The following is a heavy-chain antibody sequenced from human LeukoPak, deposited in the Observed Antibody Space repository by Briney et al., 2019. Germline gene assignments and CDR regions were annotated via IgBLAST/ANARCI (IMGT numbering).Heavy chain of an antibody. CDR2: ISAYDGST. V-gene: IGHV1-18*01. J-gene: IGHJ5*02. Sequence: GASVKVSCKASGYTFTSYGITWVRQAPGQGLEWMGWISAYDGSTNYAQKLQGRVTTTTDTSTSTAYMELRSLRSDDTAVYYCARSRDRLSANWFDPWGQGTLVTVSS. CDR1: GYTFTSYG. D-gene: IGHD2-15*01. CDR3: ARSRDRLSANWFDP.